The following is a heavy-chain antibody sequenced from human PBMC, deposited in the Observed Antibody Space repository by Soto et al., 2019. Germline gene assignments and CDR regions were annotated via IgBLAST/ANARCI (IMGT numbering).Heavy chain of an antibody. D-gene: IGHD3-3*01. CDR1: GFTFSSYG. CDR2: IWYGGSNK. V-gene: IGHV3-33*01. J-gene: IGHJ6*02. CDR3: ARDFWSGYADYYYYYGMDV. Sequence: GGSLRLSCAASGFTFSSYGMHWVRQAPGKGLEWVAVIWYGGSNKYYADSVKGRFTISRDNSKNTLYLQMNSLRAEDTAVYYCARDFWSGYADYYYYYGMDVWGQGTTVTVSS.